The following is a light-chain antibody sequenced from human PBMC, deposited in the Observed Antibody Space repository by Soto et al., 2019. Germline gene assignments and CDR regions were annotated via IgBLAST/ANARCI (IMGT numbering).Light chain of an antibody. J-gene: IGKJ4*01. Sequence: EFMWTQSPATLSLSPGGRATVSCRSSQSVANYLAWYQQKPGQAPRLLIYDASNRATGIPARFSGSGSGTDFTLTISSLEPEDFAVYYCQQRSNWPLTFGGGTKVDIK. CDR3: QQRSNWPLT. CDR2: DAS. V-gene: IGKV3-11*01. CDR1: QSVANY.